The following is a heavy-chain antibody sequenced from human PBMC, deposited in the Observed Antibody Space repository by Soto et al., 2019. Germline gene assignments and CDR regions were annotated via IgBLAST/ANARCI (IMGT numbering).Heavy chain of an antibody. CDR1: GFTVSSNY. V-gene: IGHV3-66*01. J-gene: IGHJ4*02. CDR2: IYSGGST. D-gene: IGHD3-3*01. Sequence: GGSLRLSCAASGFTVSSNYMSWVRQAPGKGLEWVSVIYSGGSTYYADSVKGRFTISRDNSKNTLYLQMNSLRAEDTAVYYCARTYYDFWSGYSSTYFDYWGQGTLVTVSS. CDR3: ARTYYDFWSGYSSTYFDY.